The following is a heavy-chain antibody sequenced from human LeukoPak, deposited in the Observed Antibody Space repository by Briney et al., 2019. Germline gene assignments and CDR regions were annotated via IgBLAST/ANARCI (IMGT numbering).Heavy chain of an antibody. J-gene: IGHJ5*02. V-gene: IGHV4-39*07. CDR3: ARGSALFDP. CDR2: IHSGGDT. Sequence: PSETLSLTCTVSGGSISTSSLYWGWIRQPPGKGLEWIANIHSGGDTYYNPSLKSRVTISVDTSKNQFSLKLTSVTAADTAVYHCARGSALFDPWGQGTLVTVSS. CDR1: GGSISTSSLY.